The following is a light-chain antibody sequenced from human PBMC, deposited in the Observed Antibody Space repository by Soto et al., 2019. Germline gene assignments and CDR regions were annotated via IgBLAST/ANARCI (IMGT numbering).Light chain of an antibody. Sequence: QSALTQSASVSGSPGQSIAISCTGTSSDVGAFNYVSWYQQHPGKAPKLLLYDVSNRPSGVSSRFSGSKSGNTASLTISGLQAEDEADYYCSSYTTSSTSVFGSGTKLTVL. V-gene: IGLV2-14*03. CDR3: SSYTTSSTSV. CDR2: DVS. J-gene: IGLJ1*01. CDR1: SSDVGAFNY.